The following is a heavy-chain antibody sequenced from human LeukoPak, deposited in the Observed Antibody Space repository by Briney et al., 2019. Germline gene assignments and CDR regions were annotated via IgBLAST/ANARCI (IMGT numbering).Heavy chain of an antibody. CDR1: GYSFTSYW. D-gene: IGHD6-13*01. Sequence: GESLKISCKGSGYSFTSYWIGWVRQMPGKGLEWMGIIYPGDSDTRYSPSFQGQVTISADKSISTAYLQWSSLKASDTAMYYCARLPIAAAGTGGFDYWGQGTLVTVSS. J-gene: IGHJ4*02. CDR3: ARLPIAAAGTGGFDY. CDR2: IYPGDSDT. V-gene: IGHV5-51*01.